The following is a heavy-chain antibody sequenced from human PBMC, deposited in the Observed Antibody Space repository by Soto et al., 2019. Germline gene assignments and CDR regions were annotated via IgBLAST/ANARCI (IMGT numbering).Heavy chain of an antibody. CDR1: GFTFSNAW. Sequence: PGGSLRLSCAASGFTFSNAWMNWVRQAPGKGLEWVGRIKSKTDGGTTDYAAPVKGRFTISRDDSKNTLYLQMNSLKTEDTAVYYCTTAVGPWKLYFPEYYYYGMDVWGQGTTVTVSS. J-gene: IGHJ6*02. V-gene: IGHV3-15*07. D-gene: IGHD3-9*01. CDR3: TTAVGPWKLYFPEYYYYGMDV. CDR2: IKSKTDGGTT.